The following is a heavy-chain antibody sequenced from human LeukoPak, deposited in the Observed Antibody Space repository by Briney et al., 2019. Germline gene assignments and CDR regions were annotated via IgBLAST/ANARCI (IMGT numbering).Heavy chain of an antibody. Sequence: PSETLSLTCTVSGGSISNYYWSWIRQPAGKGLEWIGRIYTSGSTNYNPSLKSRVTMSVDTSKNQFSLKLSSVTAADTAVYYCARDLVGATGFYYFDYWGQGTLVTVSS. V-gene: IGHV4-4*07. J-gene: IGHJ4*02. CDR2: IYTSGST. CDR1: GGSISNYY. D-gene: IGHD1-26*01. CDR3: ARDLVGATGFYYFDY.